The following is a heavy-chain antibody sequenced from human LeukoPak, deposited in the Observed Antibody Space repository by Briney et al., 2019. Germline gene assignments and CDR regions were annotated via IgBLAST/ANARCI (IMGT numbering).Heavy chain of an antibody. J-gene: IGHJ5*02. V-gene: IGHV4-34*01. D-gene: IGHD3-10*01. CDR3: ASAWFGVLAA. CDR2: INHSGST. CDR1: GGSFSGYY. Sequence: PSETLSLTCAVYGGSFSGYYWSWIRQPPGKGLEWIGEINHSGSTNYNPSLKSRVTISVDTSKNQFSLKLSSVTAADTAVYYCASAWFGVLAAWGQGTLVTVSS.